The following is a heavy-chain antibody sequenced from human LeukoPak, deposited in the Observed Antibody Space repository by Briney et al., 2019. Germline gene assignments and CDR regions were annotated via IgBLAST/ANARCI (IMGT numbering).Heavy chain of an antibody. CDR1: GGSISSYY. D-gene: IGHD3-16*02. V-gene: IGHV4-59*08. CDR2: IYYSGST. CDR3: ARRAPPQITFGGVIATYYFDY. Sequence: SETLSLTCTVSGGSISSYYWSWIRQPPGKGLEWIGYIYYSGSTNYNPSLKSRVTISVDTSKNQFSLKLSSVTAADTAVYHCARRAPPQITFGGVIATYYFDYWGQGTLVTVSS. J-gene: IGHJ4*02.